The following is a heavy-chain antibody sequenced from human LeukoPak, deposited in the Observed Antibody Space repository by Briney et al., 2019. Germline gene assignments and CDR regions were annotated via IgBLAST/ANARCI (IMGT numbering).Heavy chain of an antibody. J-gene: IGHJ2*01. CDR2: IIPILGIA. Sequence: SVKVSCKASGGTFSSYTISWVRQAPGQGLEWMGRIIPILGIANYVQKFQGRVTITADKSTSTAYMELSSLRSEDTAVYYCARGGSSGWYDWYFDLWGRGTLVTVSS. D-gene: IGHD6-19*01. CDR3: ARGGSSGWYDWYFDL. CDR1: GGTFSSYT. V-gene: IGHV1-69*02.